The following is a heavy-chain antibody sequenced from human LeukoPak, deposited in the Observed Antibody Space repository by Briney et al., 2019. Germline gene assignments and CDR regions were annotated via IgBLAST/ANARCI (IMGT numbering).Heavy chain of an antibody. Sequence: GGSLRLSCAGSGFTFSTSDMVWARQAPGKGLEWVSTISMTSSHLYYADSVKGRFTTSRDNAKDSLYLHMSSLRIEDTAVYYCARDGTFDIWGQGTMVTVSS. V-gene: IGHV3-21*01. CDR1: GFTFSTSD. CDR3: ARDGTFDI. CDR2: ISMTSSHL. J-gene: IGHJ3*02. D-gene: IGHD1-26*01.